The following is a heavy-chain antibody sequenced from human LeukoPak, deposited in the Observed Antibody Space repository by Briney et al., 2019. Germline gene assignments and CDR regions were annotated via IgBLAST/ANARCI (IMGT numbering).Heavy chain of an antibody. Sequence: ASVKVSCKASGYTFTSYYMHWVRQAPGQGLEWMGWINPNSGGTNYAQKFQGRVTMTRDTSISTAYMELSRLRSDDTAVYYCARVPYFIGSGVWFDPWGQGTLVTVSS. V-gene: IGHV1-2*02. CDR1: GYTFTSYY. D-gene: IGHD3-10*01. CDR2: INPNSGGT. CDR3: ARVPYFIGSGVWFDP. J-gene: IGHJ5*02.